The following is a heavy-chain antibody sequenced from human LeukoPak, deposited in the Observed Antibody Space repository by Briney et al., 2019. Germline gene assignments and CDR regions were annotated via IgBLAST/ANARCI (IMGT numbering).Heavy chain of an antibody. D-gene: IGHD4-23*01. CDR1: GGSISSSSYY. Sequence: PSETLSLTCTVSGGSISSSSYYWGWIRQPPGKGLEWIGSIYYSGSTYYNPSLKSRVTISVDTSKNQFSLKLSSVTAADTAVYYCARHQPLGYGGNFDAFDIWGQGTMVTVSS. CDR2: IYYSGST. CDR3: ARHQPLGYGGNFDAFDI. J-gene: IGHJ3*02. V-gene: IGHV4-39*01.